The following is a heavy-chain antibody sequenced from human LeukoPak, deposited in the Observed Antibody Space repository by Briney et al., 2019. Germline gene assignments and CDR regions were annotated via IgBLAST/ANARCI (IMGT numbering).Heavy chain of an antibody. Sequence: SETLSLTCAVYGGSFSGYYWSWIRQPPGKGLEWIGEINHSGSTNYNPSLKSRVTISVDTSKNQFSLKLSSVTAADTTVYYCTRSDGYGLVGIWGQGTMVTVSS. J-gene: IGHJ3*01. D-gene: IGHD3-10*01. V-gene: IGHV4-34*01. CDR3: TRSDGYGLVGI. CDR1: GGSFSGYY. CDR2: INHSGST.